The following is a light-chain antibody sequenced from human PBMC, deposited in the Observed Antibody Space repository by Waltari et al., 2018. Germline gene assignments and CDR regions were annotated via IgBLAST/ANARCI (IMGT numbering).Light chain of an antibody. CDR1: QSISSC. J-gene: IGKJ1*01. CDR2: EAS. Sequence: DIQMTQSPSTMSASVVDKVAITCRASQSISSCLAWYQQKPGKAPKLLIYEASSLESGVPSRFSGGGYGTEFTLTISSLQPDDLATYYYQQYNDYSWTFGRGTKVEIK. CDR3: QQYNDYSWT. V-gene: IGKV1-5*03.